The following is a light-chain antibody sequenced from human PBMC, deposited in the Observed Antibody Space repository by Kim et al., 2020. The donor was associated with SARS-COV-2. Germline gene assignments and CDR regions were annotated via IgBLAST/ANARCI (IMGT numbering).Light chain of an antibody. Sequence: VPPGQPASITCSGDKLGDKYACWYQQKPGQSPVLVIYQDSKRPSGIPERFSGSNSGNTATLTISGTQAMDEADYYCQAWDSSTDVVFGGGTQLTVL. CDR3: QAWDSSTDVV. CDR2: QDS. J-gene: IGLJ2*01. V-gene: IGLV3-1*01. CDR1: KLGDKY.